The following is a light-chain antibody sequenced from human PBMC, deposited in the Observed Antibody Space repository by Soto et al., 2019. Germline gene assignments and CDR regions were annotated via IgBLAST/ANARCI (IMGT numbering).Light chain of an antibody. CDR2: AAS. Sequence: DIQMTQSPSTLSGSVGDRVTITCRASQTISSWLVWYQQKPGKAPKLLIYAASSLQSGVPSRFSGSGSGTDFTLTISSLQPEDFATYYCQQANSFPITFGQGTRLEIK. V-gene: IGKV1-12*01. J-gene: IGKJ5*01. CDR1: QTISSW. CDR3: QQANSFPIT.